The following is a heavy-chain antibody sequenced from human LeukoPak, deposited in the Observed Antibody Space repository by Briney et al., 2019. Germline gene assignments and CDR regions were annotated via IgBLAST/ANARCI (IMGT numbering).Heavy chain of an antibody. J-gene: IGHJ4*02. V-gene: IGHV3-23*01. CDR3: AKDTAAGTIYFDY. D-gene: IGHD6-13*01. CDR2: ISGSGGST. CDR1: GFTFSSYA. Sequence: GGSLRLSCAASGFTFSSYAMSWVRQAPGKRLEWVSAISGSGGSTYYADSVKGRFTISRDNSKNTLYLQMNSLRAEDTAVYYCAKDTAAGTIYFDYWGQGTLVTVSS.